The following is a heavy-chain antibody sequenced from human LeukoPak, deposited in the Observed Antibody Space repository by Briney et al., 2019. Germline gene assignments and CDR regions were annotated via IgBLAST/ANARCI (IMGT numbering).Heavy chain of an antibody. D-gene: IGHD3-10*01. CDR1: VYTLSNSW. CDR3: ARGGVSGGFDY. Sequence: GGSLRLSCAASVYTLSNSWLFCVREHPGRGLRDGSEINNDGSRTSYADSVKGRFTISRDGAENTLLLKMNSLRAEDTAVYFCARGGVSGGFDYWGQGTLVTVSS. J-gene: IGHJ4*02. V-gene: IGHV3-74*01. CDR2: INNDGSRT.